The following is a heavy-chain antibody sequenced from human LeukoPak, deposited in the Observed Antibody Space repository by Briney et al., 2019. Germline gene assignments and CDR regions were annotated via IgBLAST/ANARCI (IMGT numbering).Heavy chain of an antibody. Sequence: GGSLRLSCAASGFTFSSYGMNWVRQAPGKGLEWVSSISSGGRSIDLADSVKGRFTISRDNAKNSLYLQVNSLRAEDTAVYFCARDYFYCGGDCFADYWGQGTLVTVSS. CDR2: ISSGGRSI. J-gene: IGHJ4*02. D-gene: IGHD2-21*02. V-gene: IGHV3-21*01. CDR1: GFTFSSYG. CDR3: ARDYFYCGGDCFADY.